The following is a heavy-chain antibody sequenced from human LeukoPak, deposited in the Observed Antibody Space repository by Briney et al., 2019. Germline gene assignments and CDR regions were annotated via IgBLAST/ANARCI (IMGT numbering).Heavy chain of an antibody. CDR2: ISSTSAST. D-gene: IGHD3-10*01. CDR1: GFTFSNYA. Sequence: RGSLRLSCAASGFTFSNYAMNWVRQAPGRGLEWVSGISSTSASTYYIDSVKGRFTISRDNSKNTLYLQMNSLGAEDTAVYYCAKSAVVRGTTGTFDYWGQGTLVTVSS. CDR3: AKSAVVRGTTGTFDY. V-gene: IGHV3-23*01. J-gene: IGHJ4*02.